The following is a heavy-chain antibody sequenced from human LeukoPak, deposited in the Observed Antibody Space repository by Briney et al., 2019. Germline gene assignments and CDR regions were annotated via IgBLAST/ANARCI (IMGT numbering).Heavy chain of an antibody. Sequence: SETLSLTCSVSSGSISPDYWNWIRQPAGKGLEWIGRIDSSGNTHYNPSLKSRVTMSVDTSKKQFSLKLRSLTAAGTAVYFCARDQGGDCPQAFDIWGQGTIVTVSS. J-gene: IGHJ3*02. CDR3: ARDQGGDCPQAFDI. V-gene: IGHV4-4*07. CDR1: SGSISPDY. D-gene: IGHD2-21*02. CDR2: IDSSGNT.